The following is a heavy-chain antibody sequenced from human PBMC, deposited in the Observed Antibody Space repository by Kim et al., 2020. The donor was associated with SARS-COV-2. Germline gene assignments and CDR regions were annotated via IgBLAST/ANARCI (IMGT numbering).Heavy chain of an antibody. J-gene: IGHJ3*01. CDR2: ISSSGRTI. CDR3: ARAGGVLRYFDWLPRGAFDL. D-gene: IGHD3-9*01. V-gene: IGHV3-48*03. CDR1: GFTFSSYE. Sequence: GGSLRLSCAASGFTFSSYEMNWVRQAPGKGLEGVSYISSSGRTIYYADSVKGRFTISRDNAKNSLYLQMNSLRAEDTAVYYCARAGGVLRYFDWLPRGAFDLWGQGTMV.